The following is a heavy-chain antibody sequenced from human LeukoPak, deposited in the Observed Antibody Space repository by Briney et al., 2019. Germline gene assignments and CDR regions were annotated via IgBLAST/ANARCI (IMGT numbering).Heavy chain of an antibody. V-gene: IGHV4-59*01. CDR2: ICYSGST. CDR1: GGSISSYY. J-gene: IGHJ4*02. CDR3: ARGYSSSWYYFDY. Sequence: SRTLSLTCTVSGGSISSYYWSWIRQPPGKGLEWIGYICYSGSTNYNPSLKSRVTISVDKSKNQFSLKLSSVTAADTAVYYCARGYSSSWYYFDYWGQGTLVTVAS. D-gene: IGHD6-13*01.